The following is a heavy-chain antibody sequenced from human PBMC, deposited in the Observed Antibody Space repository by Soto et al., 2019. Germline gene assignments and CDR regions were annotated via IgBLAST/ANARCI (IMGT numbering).Heavy chain of an antibody. CDR2: ISYDGSNK. CDR3: AKDVFDCSGGSCYLTAPYGMDV. D-gene: IGHD2-15*01. Sequence: GGSLRLSCAASGFTFSSYGMHWVRQAPGKGLEWVAVISYDGSNKYYADSVKGRFTISRDNSKNTLYLQMNSLRAEDTAVYYCAKDVFDCSGGSCYLTAPYGMDVWGQGTTVTVSS. CDR1: GFTFSSYG. J-gene: IGHJ6*02. V-gene: IGHV3-30*18.